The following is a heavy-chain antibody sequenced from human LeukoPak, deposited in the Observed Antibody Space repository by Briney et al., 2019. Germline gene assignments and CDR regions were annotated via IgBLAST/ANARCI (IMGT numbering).Heavy chain of an antibody. D-gene: IGHD6-13*01. Sequence: PGGSLRLSCAASGFTFSSFGMHWVRQAPGKGLEWISFIRYDGSNKYYTDSVKGRFTISRDNSQNTLYQQMNSLRTEDTALYFCAKDRTMAADGTYFDYWGQGTLVTVSS. J-gene: IGHJ4*02. CDR3: AKDRTMAADGTYFDY. CDR2: IRYDGSNK. CDR1: GFTFSSFG. V-gene: IGHV3-30*02.